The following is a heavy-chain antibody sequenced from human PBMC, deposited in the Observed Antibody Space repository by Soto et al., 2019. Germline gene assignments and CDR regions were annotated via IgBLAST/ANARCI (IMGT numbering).Heavy chain of an antibody. D-gene: IGHD3-22*01. CDR2: IYYSGST. V-gene: IGHV4-31*03. CDR3: ARFLGSGYYFFDY. J-gene: IGHJ4*02. CDR1: GGSISSGGYY. Sequence: SETLSLTCTVSGGSISSGGYYWSWIRQHPGKGLEWIGYIYYSGSTYYNPSLKSRVTISVDTSKNQFSLKLSSVTAADTAMYYCARFLGSGYYFFDYWGQGTLVTVSS.